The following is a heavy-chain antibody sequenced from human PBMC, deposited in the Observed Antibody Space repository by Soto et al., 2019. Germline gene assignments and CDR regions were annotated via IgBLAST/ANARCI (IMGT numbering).Heavy chain of an antibody. Sequence: EVQLVESGGGLVQPGGPPKLSCAASGFILSGSAVHWVRQASGKGLEWVGRILSKAGNYATAYPASMKGRFTISRDDSENTAFLQMNRLKTEDTAVYYCIRGGSPYYYDYWGQGTLVAVSS. J-gene: IGHJ4*02. CDR3: IRGGSPYYYDY. V-gene: IGHV3-73*01. CDR2: ILSKAGNYAT. CDR1: GFILSGSA.